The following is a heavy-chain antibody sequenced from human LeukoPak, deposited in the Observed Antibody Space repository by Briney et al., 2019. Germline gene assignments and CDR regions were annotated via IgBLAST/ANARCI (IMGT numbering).Heavy chain of an antibody. D-gene: IGHD4-17*01. V-gene: IGHV4-59*08. J-gene: IGHJ3*02. CDR1: GGFISSHF. Sequence: SETLSLTCTVSGGFISSHFWSWIRQPPGKGLEWIAYIYYSGSTDYNPSLKSRVTISVDTSKNQFSLKLSSVTAADTAVYYCARQTMSTAEAFDIWGQGTMVTVSS. CDR3: ARQTMSTAEAFDI. CDR2: IYYSGST.